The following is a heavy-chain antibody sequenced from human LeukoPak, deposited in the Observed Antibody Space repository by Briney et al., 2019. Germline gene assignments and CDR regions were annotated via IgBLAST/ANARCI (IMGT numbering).Heavy chain of an antibody. CDR2: VRNKANSYAT. CDR1: GFIFSGSA. CDR3: AKGNSSSWVDY. J-gene: IGHJ4*02. D-gene: IGHD6-13*01. Sequence: GGSLRLSCAASGFIFSGSAMHWVRQASGKGLEWVGRVRNKANSYATAYTASVKGRFTISRDDSKNTAYLQMNSLRAEDTAVYYCAKGNSSSWVDYWGQGTLVTVSS. V-gene: IGHV3-73*01.